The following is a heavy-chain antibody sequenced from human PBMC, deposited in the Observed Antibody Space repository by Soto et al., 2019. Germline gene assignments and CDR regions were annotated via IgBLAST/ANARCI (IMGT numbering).Heavy chain of an antibody. J-gene: IGHJ4*02. CDR2: IKSKTDGGTT. CDR1: GFTFSNAW. Sequence: EVQLVESGGGLVKPGGSLRLSCAASGFTFSNAWMSWVRQAPGKGLEWVGRIKSKTDGGTTDYAAPVKGRFTISRDDSKNTLYLQMNSLKTEDTAVYYCTTHGYSGYDYYFDYWGQGTLVTVSS. V-gene: IGHV3-15*01. CDR3: TTHGYSGYDYYFDY. D-gene: IGHD5-12*01.